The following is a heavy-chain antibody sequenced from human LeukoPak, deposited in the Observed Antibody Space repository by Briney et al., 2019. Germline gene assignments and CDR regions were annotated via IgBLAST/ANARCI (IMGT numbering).Heavy chain of an antibody. CDR3: ARDSVTSNWFDP. CDR2: IIPIFGTA. Sequence: ASVKVSCKASGGTFSSYAISWVRQAPGQGLEWMGGIIPIFGTANYAQKFQGRVTITADESTSTVYMELSSLRSEDTAVYYCARDSVTSNWFDPWGQGTLVTVSS. CDR1: GGTFSSYA. J-gene: IGHJ5*02. V-gene: IGHV1-69*13. D-gene: IGHD2-2*01.